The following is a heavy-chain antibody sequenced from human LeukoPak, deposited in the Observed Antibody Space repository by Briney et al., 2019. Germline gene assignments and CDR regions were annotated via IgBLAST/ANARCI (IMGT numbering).Heavy chain of an antibody. CDR3: ARNDYSTSSRYDS. CDR1: GFTFSSYS. CDR2: ISSGSDHI. D-gene: IGHD6-6*01. J-gene: IGHJ4*02. Sequence: GGSLRLSCVASGFTFSSYSMNWVRQAPGKGLEWVSSISSGSDHIYYADSVRGRFTISRDNAKNSLYLQMDSLRAEDTAVFFCARNDYSTSSRYDSWGQGTLVTVSS. V-gene: IGHV3-21*01.